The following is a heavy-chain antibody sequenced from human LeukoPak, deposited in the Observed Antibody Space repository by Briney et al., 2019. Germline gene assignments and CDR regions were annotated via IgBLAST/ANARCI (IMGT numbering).Heavy chain of an antibody. CDR1: GGSISSYY. V-gene: IGHV4-59*08. CDR3: ARRLTGSRPQSYYFDY. J-gene: IGHJ4*02. CDR2: IYYSGST. Sequence: SETLSLTCTVSGGSISSYYWSWIRQPPGKGLEWIGYIYYSGSTNYNPSLKSRVTISVDTSKNQFSLKLSSVTAADTAVYYCARRLTGSRPQSYYFDYWGQGTLVTVSS. D-gene: IGHD3-16*01.